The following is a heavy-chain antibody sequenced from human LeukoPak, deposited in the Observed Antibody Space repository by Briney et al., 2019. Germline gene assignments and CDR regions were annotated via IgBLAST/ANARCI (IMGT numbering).Heavy chain of an antibody. V-gene: IGHV3-74*01. J-gene: IGHJ4*02. CDR2: VNSDGRSP. CDR3: ARGSGWYHYFDY. CDR1: RFTFSSYW. D-gene: IGHD6-19*01. Sequence: GGSLRLSCAASRFTFSSYWMHWVRQAPGKRLVWVSRVNSDGRSPSYADSVKGRFTISRDNAKNTLFLQMNSLRAEDTALYFCARGSGWYHYFDYWGLGTLVTVSS.